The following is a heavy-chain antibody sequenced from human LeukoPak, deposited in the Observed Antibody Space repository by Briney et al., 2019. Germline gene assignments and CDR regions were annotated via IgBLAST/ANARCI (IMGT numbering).Heavy chain of an antibody. CDR1: GFTFSSSW. CDR3: ARVVDDYDSGGFSWFDY. J-gene: IGHJ4*02. D-gene: IGHD3-22*01. Sequence: GGSLRLSCAASGFTFSSSWMHWVRQGPGKGLEWVSRVNSDGSRTTYADSAKGRFTISRDNAKNTLYLQMNSLRAEDTAVYYCARVVDDYDSGGFSWFDYWGQGTLVTVSS. CDR2: VNSDGSRT. V-gene: IGHV3-74*03.